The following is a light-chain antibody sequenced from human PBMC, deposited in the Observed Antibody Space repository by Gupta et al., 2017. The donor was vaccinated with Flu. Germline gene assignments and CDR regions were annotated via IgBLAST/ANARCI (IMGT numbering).Light chain of an antibody. Sequence: SSDVGSYNLSSCYQQHPDKAPKLMIYEGRKRPAVVTNLFSGTKSGNTASLTIAGLQAEDEADYHCCSDAGSSTFGVFGGGTKMTVL. V-gene: IGLV2-23*03. CDR2: EGR. CDR1: SSDVGSYNL. CDR3: CSDAGSSTFGV. J-gene: IGLJ2*01.